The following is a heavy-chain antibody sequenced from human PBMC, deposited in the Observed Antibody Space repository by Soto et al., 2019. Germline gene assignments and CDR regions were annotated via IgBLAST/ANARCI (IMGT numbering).Heavy chain of an antibody. CDR1: GFSFRKYA. V-gene: IGHV3-30-3*01. Sequence: GGSLRLSCAASGFSFRKYAMHWVRQAPGKGLEWVTVISTDGSIKYYIDSVKGRFTISRDNSKNTLYLQMNSPRPDDTAVYYCARDVRYCNYTDCWAWGQGTLVTVSS. CDR2: ISTDGSIK. CDR3: ARDVRYCNYTDCWA. J-gene: IGHJ4*02. D-gene: IGHD3-3*01.